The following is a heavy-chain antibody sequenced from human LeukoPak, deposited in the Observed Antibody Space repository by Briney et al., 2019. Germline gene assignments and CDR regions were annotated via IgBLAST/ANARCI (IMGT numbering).Heavy chain of an antibody. Sequence: GGSLRLSCAASGFTVSSNYMSWVRQAPGKGLEWVAVISYDGSNKYYADSVKGRFTISRDNSKNTLYLQMNSLRAEDTAVYYCARDSGGYSGYGPLDDYWGQGTLVTVSS. CDR2: ISYDGSNK. CDR1: GFTVSSNY. CDR3: ARDSGGYSGYGPLDDY. D-gene: IGHD5-12*01. J-gene: IGHJ4*02. V-gene: IGHV3-30*03.